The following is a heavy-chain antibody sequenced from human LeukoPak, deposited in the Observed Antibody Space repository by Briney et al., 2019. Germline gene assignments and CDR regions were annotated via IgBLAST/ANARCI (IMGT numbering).Heavy chain of an antibody. Sequence: HPGGSLRLSCAASGFTFNSYVMHWVRQAPGKGLEWVALISYDGHNKHYAESVEGRLTISRDNSKNTLYLQMNRLRVEDTAVYYCARDGGGWEFDDWGQGTLVTVSS. CDR2: ISYDGHNK. CDR3: ARDGGGWEFDD. D-gene: IGHD1-26*01. J-gene: IGHJ4*02. V-gene: IGHV3-30*04. CDR1: GFTFNSYV.